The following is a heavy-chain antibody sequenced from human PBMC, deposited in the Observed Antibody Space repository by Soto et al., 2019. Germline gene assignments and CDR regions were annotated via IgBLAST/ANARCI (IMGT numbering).Heavy chain of an antibody. CDR3: ARAYGDYGERYFDL. D-gene: IGHD4-17*01. CDR2: IYYSGST. V-gene: IGHV4-31*03. CDR1: GGSISSGGYY. J-gene: IGHJ2*01. Sequence: QVQLQESGPGLVKPSQTLSLTCTVSGGSISSGGYYWSWIRQHPGKGLEWIGYIYYSGSTYYNPSLKSRVTISVDTSKNQCSLKVSSVTAADTAVYYCARAYGDYGERYFDLWGRGTLVTVSS.